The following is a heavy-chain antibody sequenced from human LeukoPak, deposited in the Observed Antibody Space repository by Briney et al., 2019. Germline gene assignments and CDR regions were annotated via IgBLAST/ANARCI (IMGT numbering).Heavy chain of an antibody. Sequence: PGGSLRLSCTASGFTFGDYSMNWGRQAPGKGLEWVGFIRSKAYGGTTEYAASVKGRFTISRDDSKSIAYLQMNSLKTEDTAVYYCTRARRATHDYWGQGTLVTVSS. D-gene: IGHD1-26*01. CDR1: GFTFGDYS. V-gene: IGHV3-49*04. CDR3: TRARRATHDY. CDR2: IRSKAYGGTT. J-gene: IGHJ4*02.